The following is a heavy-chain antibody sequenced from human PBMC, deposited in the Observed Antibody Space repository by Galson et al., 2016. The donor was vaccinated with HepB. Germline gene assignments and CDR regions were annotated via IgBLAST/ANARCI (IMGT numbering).Heavy chain of an antibody. D-gene: IGHD2-2*01. V-gene: IGHV3-9*01. CDR1: GSTFDDHA. J-gene: IGHJ4*02. Sequence: SLRLSCAASGSTFDDHAMHWVRQAPGKGLEWVSGISWNSLIIVYADSVKGRFTVSRDHAENSLYLQVNSLRPEDSAFYYCAKDKSPYASTWIDYWGQGTLVTVAP. CDR2: ISWNSLII. CDR3: AKDKSPYASTWIDY.